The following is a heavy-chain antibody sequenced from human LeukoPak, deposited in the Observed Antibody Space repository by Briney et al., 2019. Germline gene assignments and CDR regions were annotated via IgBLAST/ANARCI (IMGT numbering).Heavy chain of an antibody. J-gene: IGHJ4*02. CDR3: ARDGALVDTAMVTDY. CDR2: ISSSSSYI. D-gene: IGHD5-18*01. CDR1: GFTFSSYS. Sequence: GGSLRLSCAASGFTFSSYSMNWVRQAPGKGLEWVSSISSSSSYIYYADSVKGRFTISRDNSKNSLYLQMNSLRAEDTAVYYCARDGALVDTAMVTDYWGQGTLVTVSS. V-gene: IGHV3-21*01.